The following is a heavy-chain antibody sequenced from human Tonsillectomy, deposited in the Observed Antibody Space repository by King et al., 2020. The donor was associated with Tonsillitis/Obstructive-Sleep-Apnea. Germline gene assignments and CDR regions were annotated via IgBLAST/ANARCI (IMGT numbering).Heavy chain of an antibody. D-gene: IGHD4-17*01. Sequence: QLQESGPGLVKPSETLSLTCTVSDDSISSYYWSWIRQPPGKGLEWIAYIYYSGTTNYNHSLKSRVTISLDTSKNQFSLKLSSVTAADTDVYYCARTSLDYGDYDFTYYMDVWGKGTTVSVSS. CDR2: IYYSGTT. CDR1: DDSISSYY. CDR3: ARTSLDYGDYDFTYYMDV. J-gene: IGHJ6*03. V-gene: IGHV4-59*01.